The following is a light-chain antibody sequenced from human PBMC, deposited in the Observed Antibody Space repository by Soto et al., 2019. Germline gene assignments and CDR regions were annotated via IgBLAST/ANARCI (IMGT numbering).Light chain of an antibody. Sequence: QSALTQPASVSGSPGQSITISCTGTSSDVGGYNLVSWYQQHPGKAPKLMIYEGSQRPSGVSNRFSGSKSGNTASLTITGLQPEDEASYYCTSYTITHIPVIFGGGTQLTVL. CDR1: SSDVGGYNL. CDR3: TSYTITHIPVI. V-gene: IGLV2-14*02. CDR2: EGS. J-gene: IGLJ2*01.